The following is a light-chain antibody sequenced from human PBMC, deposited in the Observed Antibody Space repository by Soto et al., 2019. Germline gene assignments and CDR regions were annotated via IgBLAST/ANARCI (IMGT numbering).Light chain of an antibody. V-gene: IGLV2-14*01. CDR3: TSFTTSSIWV. CDR1: SSDVGIYNY. CDR2: EVS. J-gene: IGLJ3*02. Sequence: QSALTQPASVSGSPGQSITISFTGPSSDVGIYNYGSWYQQHPGKAPKLMICEVSNRPSGVSNRFSGSKSGNTASLTISGLRAEDEADYDSTSFTTSSIWVFGGGTKLTV.